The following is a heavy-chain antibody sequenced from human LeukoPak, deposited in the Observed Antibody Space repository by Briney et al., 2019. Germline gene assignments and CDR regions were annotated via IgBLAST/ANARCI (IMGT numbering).Heavy chain of an antibody. CDR1: GFTFSSYA. V-gene: IGHV3-23*01. J-gene: IGHJ5*02. CDR2: ISGSGVST. CDR3: AKGLYGDTFLNWFDP. D-gene: IGHD2-21*01. Sequence: GGSLRLSCAASGFTFSSYAMSWVRQAPGKGLKWVSGISGSGVSTYYTDSVKGRFTVSRDNSKNTMFLQMNNLRAEDTAVYYCAKGLYGDTFLNWFDPWGQGTLVTVSS.